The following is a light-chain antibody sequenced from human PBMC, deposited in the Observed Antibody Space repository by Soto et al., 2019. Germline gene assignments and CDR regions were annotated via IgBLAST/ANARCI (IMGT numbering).Light chain of an antibody. J-gene: IGLJ3*02. CDR3: GTWDNSLSGGV. V-gene: IGLV1-51*02. CDR2: ENN. CDR1: SSNIGNNF. Sequence: QSVLTQPPSVSAAPGQKVTISCSGSSSNIGNNFVSWYQQLPGTAPKLLIYENNRRPLGIPERFSGSKSGTSATLGITGLQTGDEADYYCGTWDNSLSGGVFGGGTKLTVL.